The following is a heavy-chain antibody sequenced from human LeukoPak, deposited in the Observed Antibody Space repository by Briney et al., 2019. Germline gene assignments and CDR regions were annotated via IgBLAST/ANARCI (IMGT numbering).Heavy chain of an antibody. CDR1: GGSISSSSYY. CDR2: IYYSGST. D-gene: IGHD4-17*01. V-gene: IGHV4-39*07. J-gene: IGHJ3*02. CDR3: ARGGYGDYASDAFDI. Sequence: PSETLSLTCTVSGGSISSSSYYWGWIRQPPGKGLEWIGSIYYSGSTYYNPSLKSRVTISVDTSKNQFSLKLSSVTAADTAVYYCARGGYGDYASDAFDIWGQGTMVTVSS.